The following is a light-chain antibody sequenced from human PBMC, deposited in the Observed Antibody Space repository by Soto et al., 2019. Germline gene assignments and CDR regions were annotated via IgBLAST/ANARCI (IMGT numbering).Light chain of an antibody. Sequence: QSVLTQPPSVSGAPGQRVTISCTGSSSNIGAGYDVHWYQQLPGTAPKLLIYGNSNRPSGVPDRFSGSKSGTSAPLAITGXXXXXXXXXYCQSYDSSLNGGVFGGGTKLTVL. CDR3: QSYDSSLNGGV. CDR1: SSNIGAGYD. V-gene: IGLV1-40*01. CDR2: GNS. J-gene: IGLJ3*02.